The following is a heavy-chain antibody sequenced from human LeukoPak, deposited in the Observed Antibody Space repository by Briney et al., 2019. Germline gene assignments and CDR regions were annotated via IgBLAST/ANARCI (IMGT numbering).Heavy chain of an antibody. D-gene: IGHD2-15*01. Sequence: SETLSLTCTVSGGSISSYYWSWIRQPAGKGLEWIGRIYTSGSTNYNPSLKSRVTISVDTSKNQFSLKLSSVTAADTAVYYCARLTCSGGSCYYSYFDYWGQGTLVTVSS. CDR3: ARLTCSGGSCYYSYFDY. V-gene: IGHV4-4*07. CDR2: IYTSGST. CDR1: GGSISSYY. J-gene: IGHJ4*02.